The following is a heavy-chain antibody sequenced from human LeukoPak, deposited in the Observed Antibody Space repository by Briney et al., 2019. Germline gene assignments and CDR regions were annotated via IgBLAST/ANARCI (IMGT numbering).Heavy chain of an antibody. CDR3: ARGDSARDDSGAYHY. J-gene: IGHJ4*02. CDR2: VHLSGST. V-gene: IGHV4-4*07. Sequence: SETLSLTCTVSGDSMNNFYWTWIRQSAGKGLEWIGRVHLSGSTNYSPSLRSRVAISLDRSRNQFSLKLTSVTAADTAVYYCARGDSARDDSGAYHYWGQGTLVTVSS. D-gene: IGHD1-26*01. CDR1: GDSMNNFY.